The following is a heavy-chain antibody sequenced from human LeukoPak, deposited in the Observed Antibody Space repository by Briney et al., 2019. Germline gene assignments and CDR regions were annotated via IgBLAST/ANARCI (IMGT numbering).Heavy chain of an antibody. D-gene: IGHD1-1*01. J-gene: IGHJ4*02. V-gene: IGHV4-4*09. Sequence: SETLSLTCTISRGSISTYYWSWIRQPPGKGLEWIGYISTGGSTNYNPSLKSRVTISVDTSKNQFSLNLSSVTAADTAVYYCARRRTTGTTGYFDYWDQGTLVTVSS. CDR1: RGSISTYY. CDR3: ARRRTTGTTGYFDY. CDR2: ISTGGST.